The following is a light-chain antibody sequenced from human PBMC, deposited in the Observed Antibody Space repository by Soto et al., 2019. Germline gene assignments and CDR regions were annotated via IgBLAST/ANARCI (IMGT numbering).Light chain of an antibody. CDR1: QSVTSNY. Sequence: DIVLTQSPGPLSLSPGERATLSCGARQSVTSNYLAWYQQKPGQAPRLLIFGASTRATGIPDRFSGSGSRPDPTLTIRIPEREDFPVYYCQQDGRSGTFGEGTK. V-gene: IGKV3-20*01. J-gene: IGKJ4*02. CDR2: GAS. CDR3: QQDGRSGT.